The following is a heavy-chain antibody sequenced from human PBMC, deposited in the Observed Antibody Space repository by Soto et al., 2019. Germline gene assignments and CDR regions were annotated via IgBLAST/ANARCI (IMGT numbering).Heavy chain of an antibody. D-gene: IGHD2-8*01. V-gene: IGHV4-39*01. CDR3: AVNMVGENYYYYYYMDV. J-gene: IGHJ6*03. Sequence: PSETLSLTCTVSGGSISSSIYYWGWIRQPPGKGLEWIGSIYYSGSTYYNPSLKSRVTISVDTSKNQFSLKLSSVTAADTAVYYCAVNMVGENYYYYYYMDVWGKGTTVT. CDR1: GGSISSSIYY. CDR2: IYYSGST.